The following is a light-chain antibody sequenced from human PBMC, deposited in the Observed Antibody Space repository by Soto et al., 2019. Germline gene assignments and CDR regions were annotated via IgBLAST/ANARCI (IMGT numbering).Light chain of an antibody. CDR2: DVS. J-gene: IGLJ1*01. CDR3: CSYAGSYTYV. CDR1: SSDVGGYNH. V-gene: IGLV2-11*01. Sequence: QSALTRPRSVSGSPGQSVTISCTGTSSDVGGYNHVSWYQQYPGKAPKLMIYDVSKRPSGVPDRFSGSKSGNTASLTISGLQAEDEADYYCCSYAGSYTYVFGTETKLTVL.